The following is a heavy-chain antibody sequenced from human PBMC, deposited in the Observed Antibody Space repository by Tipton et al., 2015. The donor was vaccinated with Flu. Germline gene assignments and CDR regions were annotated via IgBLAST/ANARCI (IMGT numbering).Heavy chain of an antibody. Sequence: GLVKPSETLSLTCTVSGDSMGNYYWSWMRQPPGKGLEYIGYIHHSGTTNYDPSLKGRVTISADTSKRQFSLTLTSVTAADTAVYYCARGLASYGSDSYYNLFWYFDLWGRGTLVTVSS. CDR3: ARGLASYGSDSYYNLFWYFDL. V-gene: IGHV4-59*01. CDR1: GDSMGNYY. J-gene: IGHJ2*01. CDR2: IHHSGTT. D-gene: IGHD3-10*01.